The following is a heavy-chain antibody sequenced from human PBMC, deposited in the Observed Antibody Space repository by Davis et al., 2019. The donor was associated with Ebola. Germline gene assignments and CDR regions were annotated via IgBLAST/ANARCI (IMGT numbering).Heavy chain of an antibody. D-gene: IGHD3-10*01. CDR3: ARNNYYGSGSSIDY. Sequence: ASVKVSCKASGYTFTGYYMHWVRQAPGQGLEWMGWINPNSGGTNYAQKFQGRVTMTRDTSISTAYMELSRLRSDDTAVYYCARNNYYGSGSSIDYWGQGTLVTVSS. J-gene: IGHJ4*02. V-gene: IGHV1-2*02. CDR2: INPNSGGT. CDR1: GYTFTGYY.